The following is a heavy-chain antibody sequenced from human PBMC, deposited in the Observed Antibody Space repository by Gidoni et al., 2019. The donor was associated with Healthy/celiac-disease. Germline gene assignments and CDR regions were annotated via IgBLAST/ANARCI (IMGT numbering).Heavy chain of an antibody. D-gene: IGHD6-6*01. Sequence: EVQLVQSGAEVKKPGESLKISCKGSGYSFTSYWIGWVRQMPGKGLEWMGIIYPGDSDTRYSPSFQGQVTISADKSISTAYLQWSSLKASDTAMYYCARPTEQVWGSSVAFDIWGQGTMVTVSS. CDR3: ARPTEQVWGSSVAFDI. J-gene: IGHJ3*02. CDR2: IYPGDSDT. V-gene: IGHV5-51*01. CDR1: GYSFTSYW.